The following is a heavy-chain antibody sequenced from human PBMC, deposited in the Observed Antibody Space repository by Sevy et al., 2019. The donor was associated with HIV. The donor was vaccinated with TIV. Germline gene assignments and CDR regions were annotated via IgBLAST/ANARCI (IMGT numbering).Heavy chain of an antibody. CDR3: TRWSGSQSIFDY. CDR1: GFTFGDYC. J-gene: IGHJ4*02. Sequence: GGSLRLSCATSGFTFGDYCMSGVRQAPWKGLEWISFFKSKAHGGTAENAASVKDRFTISRDDSKGIVYLQMNNLKTEDTAVYFCTRWSGSQSIFDYWGQGTLVTVSS. V-gene: IGHV3-49*04. D-gene: IGHD1-26*01. CDR2: FKSKAHGGTA.